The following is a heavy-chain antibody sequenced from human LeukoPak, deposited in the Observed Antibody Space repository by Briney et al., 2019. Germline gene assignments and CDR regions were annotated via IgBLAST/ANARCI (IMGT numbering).Heavy chain of an antibody. J-gene: IGHJ4*02. D-gene: IGHD3-10*01. CDR2: ISWNSGCI. CDR1: GFTFDDYA. CDR3: AKDSSGSGFY. Sequence: GGSLRLSCAASGFTFDDYAMHWVRQAPGKGLEWVSGISWNSGCIGYADSVKGRFTISRDNAKNSLYLQMNSLRAEDTALYYCAKDSSGSGFYWGQGTLVTVSS. V-gene: IGHV3-9*01.